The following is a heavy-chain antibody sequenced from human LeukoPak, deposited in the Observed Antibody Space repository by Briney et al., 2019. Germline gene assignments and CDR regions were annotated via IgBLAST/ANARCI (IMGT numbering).Heavy chain of an antibody. CDR2: IYYSGST. D-gene: IGHD3-3*01. V-gene: IGHV4-34*09. CDR1: GGSFSGYY. J-gene: IGHJ6*02. CDR3: AREGPYSYYDFWSGYYPPNYGMDV. Sequence: SETLSLTYAVYGGSFSGYYWSWIRQPPGKGLEWIGYIYYSGSTYYNPSLKSRVTISVDTSKNQFSLKLSSVTAADTAVYYCAREGPYSYYDFWSGYYPPNYGMDVWGQGTTVTVSS.